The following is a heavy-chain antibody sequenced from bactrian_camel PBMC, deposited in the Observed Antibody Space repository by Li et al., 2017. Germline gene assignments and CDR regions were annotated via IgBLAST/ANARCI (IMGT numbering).Heavy chain of an antibody. D-gene: IGHD5*01. CDR1: GFTHYC. Sequence: HVQLVESGGGSVQAGGSLRLSCKASGFTHYCMAWFRQVPGKEREGVAALSGTAISYDDSVKGRFTLSKDNAKNTLYLQMNSLKPEDTAIYYCAAYGGAGRFTDCGGDYCYAYDYRGQGTQVTVS. J-gene: IGHJ4*01. CDR2: LSGTAI. V-gene: IGHV3S53*01. CDR3: AAYGGAGRFTDCGGDYCYAYDY.